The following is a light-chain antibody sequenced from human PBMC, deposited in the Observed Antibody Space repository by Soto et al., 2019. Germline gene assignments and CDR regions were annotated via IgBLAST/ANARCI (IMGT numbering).Light chain of an antibody. V-gene: IGLV2-14*01. J-gene: IGLJ1*01. Sequence: QSALTQPASVSGSPGQSITISCTGSTTDLGAYDYVSWYQQHPGQVPKLIIFEVTNRPSGVPDRFSGSKSGNTASLTISGLQADDEADYYCSSYTISSTLVFGTGTKVTVL. CDR2: EVT. CDR3: SSYTISSTLV. CDR1: TTDLGAYDY.